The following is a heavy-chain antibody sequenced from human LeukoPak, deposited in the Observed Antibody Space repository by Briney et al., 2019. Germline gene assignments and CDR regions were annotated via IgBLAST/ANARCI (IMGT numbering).Heavy chain of an antibody. CDR1: GFTFSDCY. Sequence: GGSLRLSCAASGFTFSDCYMSWIRQAPGKGLEWVSYISSSGSTIYYADSVKGRFTISRDNAKNSLYLQMNSLRAEDTAVYYCARGITMIVVREDYWGQGTLVTVSS. J-gene: IGHJ4*02. V-gene: IGHV3-11*04. D-gene: IGHD3-22*01. CDR2: ISSSGSTI. CDR3: ARGITMIVVREDY.